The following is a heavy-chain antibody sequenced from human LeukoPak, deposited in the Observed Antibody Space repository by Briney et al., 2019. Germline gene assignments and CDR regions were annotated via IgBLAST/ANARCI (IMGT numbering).Heavy chain of an antibody. V-gene: IGHV1-69*05. CDR3: ARERITMIVVVFDY. CDR1: GGTFSSYA. Sequence: ASVKVSCKASGGTFSSYAISWVRQAPGQGLEWMGRIIPIFGTANYVQKFQGRVTITTDESTSTAYMELSSLRSEDTAVYYCARERITMIVVVFDYWGQGTLVTVSS. CDR2: IIPIFGTA. D-gene: IGHD3-22*01. J-gene: IGHJ4*02.